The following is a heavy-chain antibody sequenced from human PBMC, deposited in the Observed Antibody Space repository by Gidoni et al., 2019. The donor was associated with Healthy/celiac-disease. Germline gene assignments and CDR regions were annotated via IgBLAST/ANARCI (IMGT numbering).Heavy chain of an antibody. Sequence: QLQPEQSAAAVKKPGASVKVSCKASGYTFTGYYMHWVRQAPGQGLEGMGWINPNSGGTNYAQKFQGRVTMTRDTSISTAYMELSRLRSDDTAVYYCARDRELPYWYFDLWGRGTLVTVSA. V-gene: IGHV1-2*02. J-gene: IGHJ2*01. CDR3: ARDRELPYWYFDL. CDR2: INPNSGGT. D-gene: IGHD1-26*01. CDR1: GYTFTGYY.